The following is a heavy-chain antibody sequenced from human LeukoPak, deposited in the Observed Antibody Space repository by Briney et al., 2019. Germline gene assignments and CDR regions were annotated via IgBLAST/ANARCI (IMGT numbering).Heavy chain of an antibody. CDR1: GFTFSSYA. D-gene: IGHD2-15*01. V-gene: IGHV3-23*01. Sequence: GGSLRLSCAASGFTFSSYAMSWVRQAPGKGLEWVSAISGSGGSTYYADSVKGRFTISRDNSKNTLYLQMNSLRAEDTAVYYCAKQRIVVVVAAYYFDYWGQGTLVTVSS. J-gene: IGHJ4*02. CDR2: ISGSGGST. CDR3: AKQRIVVVVAAYYFDY.